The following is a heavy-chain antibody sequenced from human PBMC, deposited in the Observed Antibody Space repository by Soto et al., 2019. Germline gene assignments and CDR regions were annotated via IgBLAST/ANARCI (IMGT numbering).Heavy chain of an antibody. J-gene: IGHJ6*02. V-gene: IGHV3-33*08. D-gene: IGHD4-4*01. CDR2: IWYDGSNK. CDR3: ARGLASVTTDDNYYYYAMDV. CDR1: GFTFSSYG. Sequence: GGSLRLSCAASGFTFSSYGMHWVRQAPGKGLEWLAVIWYDGSNKYYADSVKGRFTISRDNSKNTPYLQMNSLRAEDTAVYYCARGLASVTTDDNYYYYAMDVWGQGTTVTVSS.